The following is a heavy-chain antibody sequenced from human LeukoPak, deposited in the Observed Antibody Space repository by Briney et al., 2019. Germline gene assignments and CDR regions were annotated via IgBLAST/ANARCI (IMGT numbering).Heavy chain of an antibody. CDR2: ISSSGSTI. Sequence: GGSLRLSCAASGCTFSSYEMNWVRQAPGKGLEWVSSISSSGSTIYYADSVKGRFTISRDNAKKSLYLQMNSLRADDTAVYYCARVQRSLPAALAYWGQGTLVTVSS. D-gene: IGHD2-2*01. J-gene: IGHJ4*02. V-gene: IGHV3-48*03. CDR3: ARVQRSLPAALAY. CDR1: GCTFSSYE.